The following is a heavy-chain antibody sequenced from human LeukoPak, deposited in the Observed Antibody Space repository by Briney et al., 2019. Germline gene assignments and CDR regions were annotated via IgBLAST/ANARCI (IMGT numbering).Heavy chain of an antibody. CDR3: AGHHPRNTVDF. J-gene: IGHJ4*02. Sequence: SETLSLACTASGGSISSYYWSWIRQPPGKGLEWIAYISDIGSINYNPSLKSRVTISLDTSKNQFSLKLSSVTAADTAVYYCAGHHPRNTVDFWGQGTLVTVSS. CDR2: ISDIGSI. CDR1: GGSISSYY. V-gene: IGHV4-59*08. D-gene: IGHD2/OR15-2a*01.